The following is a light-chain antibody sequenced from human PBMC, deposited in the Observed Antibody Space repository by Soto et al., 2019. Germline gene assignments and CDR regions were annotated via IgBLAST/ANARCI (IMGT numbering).Light chain of an antibody. J-gene: IGKJ1*01. CDR3: QQYGSSPTT. CDR1: QSVGIN. Sequence: EIVMTQSPATLSVSPGERTTLSCRASQSVGINLAWYQQKPGQAPRLLIYGASSRATGIPDRFSGSGSGTDFTLTISRLEPEDFAVYYCQQYGSSPTTFGQGTKVDIK. CDR2: GAS. V-gene: IGKV3-20*01.